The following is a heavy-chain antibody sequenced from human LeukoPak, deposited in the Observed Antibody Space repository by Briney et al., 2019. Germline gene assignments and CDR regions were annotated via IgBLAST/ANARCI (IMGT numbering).Heavy chain of an antibody. Sequence: PGGSLRLSCAASAFTFSTYNMNWVRQAPGKGLEWVAFIRYDGSNKYSADSVKGRFTISRDNSKNTLYLQMNSLRAEDTAVYYCARRAGAYSHPYDYWGQGTLVTVSS. D-gene: IGHD4/OR15-4a*01. J-gene: IGHJ4*02. CDR3: ARRAGAYSHPYDY. CDR1: AFTFSTYN. CDR2: IRYDGSNK. V-gene: IGHV3-30*02.